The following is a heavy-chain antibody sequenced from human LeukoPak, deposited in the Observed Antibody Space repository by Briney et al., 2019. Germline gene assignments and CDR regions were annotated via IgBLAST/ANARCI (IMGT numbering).Heavy chain of an antibody. V-gene: IGHV3-23*01. J-gene: IGHJ3*02. CDR1: GFTFSSYT. D-gene: IGHD1-26*01. CDR2: LSGSGGST. CDR3: ARELREQGVFDI. Sequence: GGSLRLSCAASGFTFSSYTMSWVRQAPGKGLEWVASLSGSGGSTYYADSVKGRFTISRDNSKNTLYLQMNGLRAEDTAVYYCARELREQGVFDIWGQGTMVTVSS.